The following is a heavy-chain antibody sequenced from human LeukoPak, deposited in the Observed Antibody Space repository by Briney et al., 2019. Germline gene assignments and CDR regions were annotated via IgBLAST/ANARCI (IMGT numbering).Heavy chain of an antibody. V-gene: IGHV3-15*01. CDR2: IKSKTDGGTT. J-gene: IGHJ6*02. D-gene: IGHD6-13*01. CDR1: GFTFSNAW. Sequence: GGSLRLSCAASGFTFSNAWMSWVRQAPGKGLEWVGRIKSKTDGGTTDYAAPVKGRFTISRDDSKNTLYLQMNSLKTEDTAVYYCTTDVWSPDSSSWYYYYYYYGMDVWGQGTTVTVSS. CDR3: TTDVWSPDSSSWYYYYYYYGMDV.